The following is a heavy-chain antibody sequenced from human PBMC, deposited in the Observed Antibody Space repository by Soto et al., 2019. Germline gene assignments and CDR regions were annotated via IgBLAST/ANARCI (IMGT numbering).Heavy chain of an antibody. CDR3: ARDPAPSGWYDY. CDR1: GFTLSTYW. CDR2: INSDGSST. V-gene: IGHV3-74*01. Sequence: EVQLVESGGGLVQPGGSLRLSCAASGFTLSTYWMHWVRQVPGKGLVWVSRINSDGSSTSYADSVKGRFTISRDSAKNTLYLPMNSLRAEDTAVYYCARDPAPSGWYDYWGQGTLVTVSS. J-gene: IGHJ4*02. D-gene: IGHD6-19*01.